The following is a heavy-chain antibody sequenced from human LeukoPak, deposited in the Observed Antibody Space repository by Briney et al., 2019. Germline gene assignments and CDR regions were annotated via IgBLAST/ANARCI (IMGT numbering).Heavy chain of an antibody. Sequence: ASVKVSCKASGYTFTSYDISWVRQAPGQGLEWMGWMNPNSGNTGYAQKFQGRVTITRNTSITTAYMELSSLTSEDTALYYCARGYSSRLYYYMDVWGKGTTVTVSS. J-gene: IGHJ6*03. V-gene: IGHV1-8*01. CDR3: ARGYSSRLYYYMDV. D-gene: IGHD6-13*01. CDR1: GYTFTSYD. CDR2: MNPNSGNT.